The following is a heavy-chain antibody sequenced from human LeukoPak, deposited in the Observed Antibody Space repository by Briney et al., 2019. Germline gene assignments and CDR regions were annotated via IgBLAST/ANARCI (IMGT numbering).Heavy chain of an antibody. CDR1: GDSINSGGYY. Sequence: NPSETLFLTCSVSGDSINSGGYYWSWIRQLPGKGLEWIGYVYHTGTTYYIPSLESRVTLSVDTSKNQFSLKLNSVTAADTAVYYCARDRWTVGAFDIWGQGTLVTVSS. CDR3: ARDRWTVGAFDI. J-gene: IGHJ3*02. D-gene: IGHD3/OR15-3a*01. CDR2: VYHTGTT. V-gene: IGHV4-31*03.